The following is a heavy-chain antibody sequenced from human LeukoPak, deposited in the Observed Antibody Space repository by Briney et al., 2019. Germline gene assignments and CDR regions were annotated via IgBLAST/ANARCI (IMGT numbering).Heavy chain of an antibody. D-gene: IGHD3-10*01. Sequence: PGGSLRLSCAASGYTFSDGWMDWVRQAQGKGLEWVGYIYHSGSTYYNPSLKSRVTISVDRSKNQFSLKLSSVTAADTAVYYCATDNSYGSGSYYTWGQGTLVTVSS. V-gene: IGHV4-4*02. J-gene: IGHJ4*02. CDR1: GYTFSDGW. CDR3: ATDNSYGSGSYYT. CDR2: IYHSGST.